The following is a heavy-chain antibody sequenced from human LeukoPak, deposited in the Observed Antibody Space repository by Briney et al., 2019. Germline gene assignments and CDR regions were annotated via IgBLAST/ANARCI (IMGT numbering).Heavy chain of an antibody. Sequence: GRSLRLSCAASGFTFDDYAMHWVRQAPGKGLGWVSGISWNSGSIGYADSVKGRFTISRDNAKNSLYLQMNSLRAEDTALYYCAMTTVTYDAFDIWGQGTMVTVSS. D-gene: IGHD4-17*01. V-gene: IGHV3-9*01. J-gene: IGHJ3*02. CDR2: ISWNSGSI. CDR1: GFTFDDYA. CDR3: AMTTVTYDAFDI.